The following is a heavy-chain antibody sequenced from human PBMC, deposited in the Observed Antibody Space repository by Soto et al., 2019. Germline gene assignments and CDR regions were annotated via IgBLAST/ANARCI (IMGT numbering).Heavy chain of an antibody. CDR3: ARVFLIDLPDY. CDR2: NNAGNGNT. CDR1: GYTFTSYA. D-gene: IGHD3-3*01. Sequence: GASVKVSCKASGYTFTSYAMHWVRQAPGQRPEWMGWNNAGNGNTKYSQKFQGRVTITRDTSASTAYMELSSLRSEDTAVYYCARVFLIDLPDYWGQGTLVTVSS. V-gene: IGHV1-3*01. J-gene: IGHJ4*02.